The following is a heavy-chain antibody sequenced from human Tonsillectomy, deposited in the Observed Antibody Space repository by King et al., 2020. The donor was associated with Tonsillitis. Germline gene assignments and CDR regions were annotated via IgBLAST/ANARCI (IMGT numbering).Heavy chain of an antibody. V-gene: IGHV3-30-3*01. CDR2: ISHDATNN. CDR3: ASMGLGFDI. J-gene: IGHJ3*02. CDR1: GFAFRTYA. D-gene: IGHD3-16*01. Sequence: VQLVESGGGVVQPERSLRLSCAASGFAFRTYAMHWVRQAPGKGLEWVALISHDATNNYYADSVKGRFTISRDNSKNTLYLQMDSLRLEDTVVYYCASMGLGFDIWGQGTLVSVSS.